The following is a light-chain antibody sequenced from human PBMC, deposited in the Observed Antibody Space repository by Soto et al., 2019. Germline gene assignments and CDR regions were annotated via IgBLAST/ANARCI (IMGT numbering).Light chain of an antibody. J-gene: IGLJ1*01. CDR1: SSDVGGYNY. CDR3: TSYTSSSTPYV. V-gene: IGLV2-14*01. CDR2: EVT. Sequence: LTQPASVSGSPGQSITISCTGTSSDVGGYNYVSWYQQHPGKAPKLMIYEVTNRPSGVSNRFSGSKSGNTASLTISGLQAEDEADYYCTSYTSSSTPYVFGTGTKVTVL.